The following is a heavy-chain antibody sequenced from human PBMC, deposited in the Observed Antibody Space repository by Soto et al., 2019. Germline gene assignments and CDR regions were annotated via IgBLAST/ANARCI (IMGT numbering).Heavy chain of an antibody. J-gene: IGHJ6*02. CDR3: ARDSGYDYYYYYGMDV. D-gene: IGHD5-12*01. CDR1: GYTFTRYG. Sequence: ASVKVSCKASGYTFTRYGISWVRQVPGQWLEWIGWISAYNGNTNYAQKLQGRVTMTTDTSASTAYLELRNLKSDHTAPFYCARDSGYDYYYYYGMDVWGQGTTVTVSS. CDR2: ISAYNGNT. V-gene: IGHV1-18*01.